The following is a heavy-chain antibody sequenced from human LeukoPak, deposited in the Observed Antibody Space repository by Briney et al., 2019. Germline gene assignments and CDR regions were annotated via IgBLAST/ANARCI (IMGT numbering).Heavy chain of an antibody. CDR3: ARDGKISACSNWFDP. V-gene: IGHV5-51*01. J-gene: IGHJ5*02. Sequence: GESLNTSYTASGYSITNCWIAWLRQMPGKRQEWVRAIDADDFDSRSSPRFQCQVTISADKSNSTAFLQWSSLKASDTAIYYCARDGKISACSNWFDPWGQGTL. D-gene: IGHD1-26*01. CDR2: IDADDFDS. CDR1: GYSITNCW.